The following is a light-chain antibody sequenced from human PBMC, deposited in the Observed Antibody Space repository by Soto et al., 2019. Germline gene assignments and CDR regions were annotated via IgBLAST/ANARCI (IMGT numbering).Light chain of an antibody. CDR3: QQYNSYGT. CDR2: DAS. CDR1: QGISNY. Sequence: DIQMTQSPSSLSASVGGRVTITCRASQGISNYLAWYQQKPGKAPKLLIYDASSLESGVPSRFSGSGSGTEFTLTISSLQPDDFATYYCQQYNSYGTFGQGTKVDIK. J-gene: IGKJ1*01. V-gene: IGKV1-16*01.